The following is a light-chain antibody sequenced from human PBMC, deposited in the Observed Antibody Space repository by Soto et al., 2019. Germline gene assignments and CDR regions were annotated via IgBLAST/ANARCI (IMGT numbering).Light chain of an antibody. V-gene: IGLV1-44*01. CDR3: AAWDDSLNGGV. J-gene: IGLJ3*02. Sequence: QSVLTQPPSASGTPGQRVTIPCSGSSSNIGTNIVNWYQLLPGTAPKLLIYSNNQRPSGVPDRFSGSKSGTSASLAISGLQSEDEADYYCAAWDDSLNGGVFGGGTKLTVL. CDR1: SSNIGTNI. CDR2: SNN.